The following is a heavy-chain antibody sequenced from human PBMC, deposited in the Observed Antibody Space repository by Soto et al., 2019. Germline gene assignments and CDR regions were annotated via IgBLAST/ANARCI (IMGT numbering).Heavy chain of an antibody. CDR3: ARGNPIFDSIGLGVDY. D-gene: IGHD3-3*01. V-gene: IGHV4-31*03. Sequence: QVQLQESGPGLVKPSQTLSLTCTVSGVSISSGGYYWSWIRQHPRKGLEWIGHVYYDGRTYYNLSLKSRITMSVDTSERQFSLRLSSLTAADTAVYFCARGNPIFDSIGLGVDYWGQGILVTVSS. J-gene: IGHJ4*02. CDR1: GVSISSGGYY. CDR2: VYYDGRT.